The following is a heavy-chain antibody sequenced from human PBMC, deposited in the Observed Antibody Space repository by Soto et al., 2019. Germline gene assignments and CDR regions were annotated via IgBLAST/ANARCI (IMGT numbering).Heavy chain of an antibody. J-gene: IGHJ3*02. Sequence: QVQLQQWGAGLLKPSETLSLTCAVHGGSFSGYYWSWIRQPPGRGLEWIGEINPGGSTNYNPSLKSRVALSVDTSKSQFSPNLTSVTAADTAVYYCAREGLWFGELLPFDIWGQGTMVTVSS. CDR2: INPGGST. CDR1: GGSFSGYY. V-gene: IGHV4-34*01. D-gene: IGHD3-10*01. CDR3: AREGLWFGELLPFDI.